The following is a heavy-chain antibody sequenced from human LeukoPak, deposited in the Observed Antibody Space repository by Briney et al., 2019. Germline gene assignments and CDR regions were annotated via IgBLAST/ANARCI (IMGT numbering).Heavy chain of an antibody. J-gene: IGHJ5*02. CDR3: ARDLGRVWFGELLPNNWFDP. Sequence: SETLSLTCTVSGGSISSYYWSWIRQPPGKGLEWIGYIYYSGSTNYNPSLKSRVTISVDTSKNQFSLKLSSVTAADTAVYYCARDLGRVWFGELLPNNWFDPWGQGTLVTVSS. V-gene: IGHV4-59*01. D-gene: IGHD3-10*01. CDR2: IYYSGST. CDR1: GGSISSYY.